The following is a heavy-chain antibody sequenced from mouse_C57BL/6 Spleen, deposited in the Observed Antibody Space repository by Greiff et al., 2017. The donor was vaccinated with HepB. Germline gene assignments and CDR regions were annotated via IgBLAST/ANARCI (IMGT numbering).Heavy chain of an antibody. J-gene: IGHJ1*03. CDR1: GYTFTDYN. CDR2: INPNNGGT. Sequence: EVQLQQSGPELVKPGASVKIPCKASGYTFTDYNMDWVKQSHGKSLEWIGDINPNNGGTIYNQKFKGKATLPVDKSSSTAYMELRSLTSEDTAVYYCARWRSNYGADWYFDVWGTGTTVTVSS. CDR3: ARWRSNYGADWYFDV. D-gene: IGHD2-5*01. V-gene: IGHV1-18*01.